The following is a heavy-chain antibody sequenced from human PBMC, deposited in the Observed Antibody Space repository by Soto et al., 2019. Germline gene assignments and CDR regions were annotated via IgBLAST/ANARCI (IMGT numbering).Heavy chain of an antibody. J-gene: IGHJ4*02. D-gene: IGHD4-17*01. Sequence: QVQLVQSGAEVKKPGASVKVSCKASGYTFTSYAMHWVRQAPGQRLEWKGWSNAGNGNTKYSQKFQGRVTITRDTSASTAYMELSSLRSEDTAVYYCARSDGPLGDYWGQGTLVTVSS. CDR2: SNAGNGNT. CDR3: ARSDGPLGDY. CDR1: GYTFTSYA. V-gene: IGHV1-3*01.